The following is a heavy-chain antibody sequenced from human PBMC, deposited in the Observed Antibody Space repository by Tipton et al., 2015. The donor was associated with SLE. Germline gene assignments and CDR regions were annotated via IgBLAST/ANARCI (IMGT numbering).Heavy chain of an antibody. CDR2: ISGSGGST. J-gene: IGHJ6*02. CDR3: AKRDIAPLYYYYYGMDV. Sequence: SLRLSCAASGFTFSSYVMHWVRQAPGKGLEWVSAISGSGGSTSYADSVKGRFTISRDNSKNTLYLQMNSLRAEDTAVYYCAKRDIAPLYYYYYGMDVWGQGTTVTVSS. CDR1: GFTFSSYV. V-gene: IGHV3-23*01. D-gene: IGHD5-12*01.